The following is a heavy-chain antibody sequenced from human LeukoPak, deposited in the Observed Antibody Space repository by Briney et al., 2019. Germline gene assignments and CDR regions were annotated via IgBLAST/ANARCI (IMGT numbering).Heavy chain of an antibody. V-gene: IGHV4-59*01. J-gene: IGHJ6*02. CDR1: GGSISSYY. D-gene: IGHD2-2*02. Sequence: SETLSLTCTVSGGSISSYYWSWIRQPPGKGLEWIGYIYYSGSTNYNPSLKSRVTISVDTSKNQFSLKLSSVTAADTAVYYCARGRDCSSTSCYSGYYYYGMDVWGQGTTVTVSS. CDR2: IYYSGST. CDR3: ARGRDCSSTSCYSGYYYYGMDV.